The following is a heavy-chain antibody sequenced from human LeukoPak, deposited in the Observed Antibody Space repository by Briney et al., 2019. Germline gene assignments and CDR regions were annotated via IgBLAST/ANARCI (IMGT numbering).Heavy chain of an antibody. Sequence: SETLSLTCAVYGGSFSGYYWSWIRQPPGKGLEWIGEINHSGSTNYNPSLKSRVTISVDTSKNQFSLKLSSVTAADTAVYYCARGRYFEIWGQGTMVTVPS. V-gene: IGHV4-34*01. CDR2: INHSGST. CDR1: GGSFSGYY. J-gene: IGHJ3*02. CDR3: ARGRYFEI. D-gene: IGHD3-9*01.